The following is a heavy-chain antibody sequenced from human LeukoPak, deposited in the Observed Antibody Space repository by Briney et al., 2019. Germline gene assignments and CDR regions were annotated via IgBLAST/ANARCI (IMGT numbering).Heavy chain of an antibody. CDR3: ARAFARDFGVFSNSFDY. D-gene: IGHD3-3*01. Sequence: SETLSLTCTVSGGSISSSSYSWSWIRQPPGKGLEWIGYIYYSGSTYYNPSLKSRVTISVDTSKNQFSLKLSSVTAADTAVYYCARAFARDFGVFSNSFDYWGQGTLVTVSS. CDR2: IYYSGST. J-gene: IGHJ4*02. CDR1: GGSISSSSYS. V-gene: IGHV4-30-4*07.